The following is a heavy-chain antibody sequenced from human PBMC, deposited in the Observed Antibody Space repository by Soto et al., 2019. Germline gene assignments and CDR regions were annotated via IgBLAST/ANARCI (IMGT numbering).Heavy chain of an antibody. D-gene: IGHD6-13*01. CDR2: TYYRSKWYN. CDR1: GDRVSSNSGA. Sequence: SQTPSLTCAISGDRVSSNSGAWNWTRQSPSRGLEGLGRTYYRSKWYNDYAGSVKSRITINPDTSKNQFSLQLNSVTPEDTAVYYCARDVSTGYSSSWYDEGWFDPWGQGTLVTVSS. CDR3: ARDVSTGYSSSWYDEGWFDP. J-gene: IGHJ5*02. V-gene: IGHV6-1*01.